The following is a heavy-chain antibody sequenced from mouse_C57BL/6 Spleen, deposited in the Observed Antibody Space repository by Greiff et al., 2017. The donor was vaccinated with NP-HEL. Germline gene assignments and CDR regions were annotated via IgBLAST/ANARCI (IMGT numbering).Heavy chain of an antibody. CDR2: IYPGDGDT. V-gene: IGHV1-82*01. CDR3: ARFYYYGFDY. D-gene: IGHD1-1*01. Sequence: QVQLKQSGPELVKPGASVKISCKASGYAFSSSWMNWVKQRPGKGLEWIGRIYPGDGDTNYNGKFKGKATLTADKSSSTAYMQLSSLTSEDSAVYFCARFYYYGFDYWGQGTTLTVSS. CDR1: GYAFSSSW. J-gene: IGHJ2*01.